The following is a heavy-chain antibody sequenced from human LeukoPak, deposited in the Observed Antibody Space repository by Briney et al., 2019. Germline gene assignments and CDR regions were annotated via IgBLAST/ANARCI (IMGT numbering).Heavy chain of an antibody. V-gene: IGHV1-46*01. CDR1: GYTFTSYY. CDR2: INPTGGST. Sequence: ASVKVSCKASGYTFTSYYMHWVRQAPGQGLEWMGLINPTGGSTGYAQKFQGRVTMTRDMSTSTDYMELSSLRSEDTAIYYCARDNSVGDNAWWFNPWGQGTLVTVSS. J-gene: IGHJ5*02. CDR3: ARDNSVGDNAWWFNP. D-gene: IGHD1-26*01.